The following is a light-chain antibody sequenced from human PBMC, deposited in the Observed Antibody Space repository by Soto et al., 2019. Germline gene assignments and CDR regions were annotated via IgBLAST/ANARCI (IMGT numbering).Light chain of an antibody. V-gene: IGKV3-15*01. CDR2: RAS. J-gene: IGKJ3*01. Sequence: EIVMTQSPATMSVSPGERATLSCRASQSVSINLAWYQQKPGQPPRLLIYRASTRPPGVPARFSGSGSGTDFTLTISSLQSEDFATYYCQQLFMYPPTFGPGTKVDIK. CDR1: QSVSIN. CDR3: QQLFMYPPT.